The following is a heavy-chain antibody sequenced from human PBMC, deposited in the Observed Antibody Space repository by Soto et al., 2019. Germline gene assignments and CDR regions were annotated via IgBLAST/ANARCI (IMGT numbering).Heavy chain of an antibody. Sequence: PSATLSLTCTVSGGSISSGDYYWSWIRQPPGKGLEWIVYIYYSGSTYYNPSLKSRVTISVDTSKNQFSLKLSSVTAADTAVYYCASTGFDSSGYLYWGQGTLVTVSS. CDR2: IYYSGST. CDR3: ASTGFDSSGYLY. V-gene: IGHV4-30-4*01. J-gene: IGHJ4*02. D-gene: IGHD3-22*01. CDR1: GGSISSGDYY.